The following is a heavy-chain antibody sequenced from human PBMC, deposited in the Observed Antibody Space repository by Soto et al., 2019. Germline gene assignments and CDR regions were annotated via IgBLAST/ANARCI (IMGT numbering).Heavy chain of an antibody. CDR1: GYSSTSYW. J-gene: IGHJ3*02. CDR2: IDPSDSYT. D-gene: IGHD2-15*01. Sequence: GESLKISXKGSGYSSTSYWISWVRQMPGKGLEWMGRIDPSDSYTNYSPSFQGHVTISADKSISTAYLQWSSLKASDTAMYYCARGSYCSGGSCYYGAFDIWGQGTMVTVSS. V-gene: IGHV5-10-1*01. CDR3: ARGSYCSGGSCYYGAFDI.